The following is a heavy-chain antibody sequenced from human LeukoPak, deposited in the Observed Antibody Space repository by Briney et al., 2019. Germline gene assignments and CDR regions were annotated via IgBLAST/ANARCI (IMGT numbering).Heavy chain of an antibody. D-gene: IGHD1-14*01. J-gene: IGHJ5*02. CDR3: ARMADGHTSLTRFDP. Sequence: ASETLSLTRAVYGGSFSGYYWGWIRQPPGKGLEWIGSIYYSGSTYYNPSLKSRVTMSVDMSKNQFSLRLSSVTAADTAVYYCARMADGHTSLTRFDPWGQGTLVTVSS. CDR1: GGSFSGYY. CDR2: IYYSGST. V-gene: IGHV4-34*01.